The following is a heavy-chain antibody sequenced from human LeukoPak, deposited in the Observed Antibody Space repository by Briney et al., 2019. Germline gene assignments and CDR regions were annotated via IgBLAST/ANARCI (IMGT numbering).Heavy chain of an antibody. CDR2: ISVYNGKT. CDR1: GYTFTTYG. Sequence: ASVKVSCKASGYTFTTYGISWVRQAPGQGLEWMGWISVYNGKTNAQKFQGRVTMTTDTSTSTAYMELRSLRSDDTAVYYCARELFGAFDFWGQGTMVIVSS. J-gene: IGHJ3*01. V-gene: IGHV1-18*01. CDR3: ARELFGAFDF. D-gene: IGHD3-10*01.